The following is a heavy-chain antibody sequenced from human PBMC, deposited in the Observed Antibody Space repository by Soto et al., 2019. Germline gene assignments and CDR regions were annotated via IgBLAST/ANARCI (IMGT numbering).Heavy chain of an antibody. J-gene: IGHJ4*02. Sequence: GESLKISCKGSGYSFTSYWISWVRQMPGKGLEWMGKIDPSDSYTNYSPSFQGHVTISADKSISTASLQWSSLKASDTAMYCCARHRSGYYYLDAYYFDSWGQGTLVTVSS. CDR2: IDPSDSYT. V-gene: IGHV5-10-1*01. CDR3: ARHRSGYYYLDAYYFDS. CDR1: GYSFTSYW. D-gene: IGHD5-12*01.